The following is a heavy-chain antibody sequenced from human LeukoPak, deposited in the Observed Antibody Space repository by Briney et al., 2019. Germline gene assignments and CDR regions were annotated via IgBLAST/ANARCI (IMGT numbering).Heavy chain of an antibody. J-gene: IGHJ4*02. CDR3: ARVGNYDFWSGYKPHFDY. CDR2: INAGNGNT. CDR1: GYTFTSYY. V-gene: IGHV1-3*03. D-gene: IGHD3-3*01. Sequence: GASVKVSCKASGYTFTSYYMHWVRQAPGQRLEWMGWINAGNGNTKYSQEFQGRVTITRDTSASTAYMELSSLRSEDMAVYYCARVGNYDFWSGYKPHFDYWGQGTLVTVSS.